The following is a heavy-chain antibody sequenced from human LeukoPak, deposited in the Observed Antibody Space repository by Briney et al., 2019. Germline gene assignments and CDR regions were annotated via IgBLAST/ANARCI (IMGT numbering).Heavy chain of an antibody. J-gene: IGHJ5*02. CDR1: GGSISSGGYY. D-gene: IGHD4-17*01. CDR3: ANALYGEVWFDP. CDR2: IYYSGST. Sequence: SETLSLTCTVSGGSISSGGYYWSWIRQHPGKGLEWIGYIYYSGSTYYNPSLKSRVTISVDTSKNQFSLKLSSVTAADTAVYYCANALYGEVWFDPWGQGTLVTVSS. V-gene: IGHV4-31*03.